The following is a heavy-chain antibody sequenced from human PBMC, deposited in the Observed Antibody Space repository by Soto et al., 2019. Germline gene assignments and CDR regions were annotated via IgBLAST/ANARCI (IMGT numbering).Heavy chain of an antibody. CDR3: AKQVVPHTNGLDS. Sequence: QVQLVESGGGVVQPGRSLRLPCAASGFTFSSYGIHWVRQAPGKGLEWVAVISYDGSNKYFADSVKGRFTISRDNSQNTLYLQMNSLRAEVTAVYHCAKQVVPHTNGLDSWGQGTMVTVSS. D-gene: IGHD2-8*01. CDR2: ISYDGSNK. J-gene: IGHJ3*02. V-gene: IGHV3-30*18. CDR1: GFTFSSYG.